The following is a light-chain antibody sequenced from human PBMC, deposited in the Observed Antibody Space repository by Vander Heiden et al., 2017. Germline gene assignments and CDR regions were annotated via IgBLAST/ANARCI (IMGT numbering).Light chain of an antibody. Sequence: QSVLTQPPSASGTPGQRIAISCSGSSSNTGSHTVNWYQQLPGTAPKLLMYSNNQRPSGVPDRFSGSKSGTSGSLAISGLQSEDEADYFCAAWDDTLNGVVFGGGTKLTVL. CDR1: SSNTGSHT. CDR3: AAWDDTLNGVV. CDR2: SNN. J-gene: IGLJ2*01. V-gene: IGLV1-44*01.